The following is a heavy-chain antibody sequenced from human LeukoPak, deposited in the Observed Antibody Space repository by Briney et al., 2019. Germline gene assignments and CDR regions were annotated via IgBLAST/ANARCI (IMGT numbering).Heavy chain of an antibody. CDR2: IYYSGTT. J-gene: IGHJ4*02. CDR3: ARSWGGAAPFDY. CDR1: GGSISSYY. D-gene: IGHD3-16*01. V-gene: IGHV4-59*12. Sequence: SETLSLTCTVSGGSISSYYWSWIRQPPGKGLEWIGYIYYSGTTDYNPSLKSRVTISADTSKNQFSLQLNSVSPEDTAVYYCARSWGGAAPFDYWGQGTQVTVSS.